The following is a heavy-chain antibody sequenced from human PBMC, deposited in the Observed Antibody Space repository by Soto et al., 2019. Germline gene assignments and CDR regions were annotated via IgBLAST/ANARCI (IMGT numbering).Heavy chain of an antibody. CDR2: ISGSVGST. D-gene: IGHD6-6*01. CDR3: AKDRTIASRNFDS. CDR1: GFTFSDHG. Sequence: GGSLIISCTASGFTFSDHGMHWVRQAPGKGLEWVSSISGSVGSTFYADSVKGRFTISRDNSMNTLYLQMNSLRAEDTAVYYCAKDRTIASRNFDSWGQGALVTVSS. J-gene: IGHJ4*02. V-gene: IGHV3-23*01.